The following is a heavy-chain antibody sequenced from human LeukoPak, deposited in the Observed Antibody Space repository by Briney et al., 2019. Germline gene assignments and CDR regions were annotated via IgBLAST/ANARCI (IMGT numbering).Heavy chain of an antibody. CDR3: ARHWGDGYPIDY. CDR2: IYYSGST. J-gene: IGHJ4*02. Sequence: SETLSLTCTVSGGSISSYYWSWIRQPPGKGLEWIGYIYYSGSTNYNPSLKSRVTISVDTSKNQFSLKLSSVTAADTAVYYCARHWGDGYPIDYWGQGTPVTVSS. V-gene: IGHV4-59*08. CDR1: GGSISSYY. D-gene: IGHD5-24*01.